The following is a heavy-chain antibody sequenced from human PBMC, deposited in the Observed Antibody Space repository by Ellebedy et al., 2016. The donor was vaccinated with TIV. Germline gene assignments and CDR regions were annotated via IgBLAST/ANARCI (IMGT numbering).Heavy chain of an antibody. Sequence: GSLRLSXSVSGGSVRTYYWSWIRQPPGKGLEWIGRIYTSGSTNYNPSLKSRVTMSVDKSKNQISLKLSSVSAADTAIYYCARDRAAGTLDPWGQGTLVTVSS. CDR2: IYTSGST. D-gene: IGHD6-13*01. CDR1: GGSVRTYY. CDR3: ARDRAAGTLDP. J-gene: IGHJ5*02. V-gene: IGHV4-4*07.